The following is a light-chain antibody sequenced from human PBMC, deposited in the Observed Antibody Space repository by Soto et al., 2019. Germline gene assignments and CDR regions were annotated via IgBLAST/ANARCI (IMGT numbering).Light chain of an antibody. CDR2: EVS. CDR1: SSDVGGYNY. V-gene: IGLV2-14*01. Sequence: QSVLTQPASVSGSPGQSITISCTGTSSDVGGYNYVSWYQHHPGKAPKLMIYEVSNRPSGVSNRFSGSKSGNTASLTISGLQAEDEADYYCNSYTSSSTVVFGGGTKVTVL. J-gene: IGLJ2*01. CDR3: NSYTSSSTVV.